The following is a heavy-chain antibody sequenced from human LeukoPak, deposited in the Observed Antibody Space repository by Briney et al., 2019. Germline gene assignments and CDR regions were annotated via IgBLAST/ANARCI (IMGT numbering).Heavy chain of an antibody. Sequence: PSETLSLTCTVSGGSISSSSYYWGWIRQPPGKGLEWIGSIYYSGSTYYNPSLKSRVTISVDTSKNQFSLKLGSVTAADTAVYYCARQTAYYDILTGYYPYYFDYWGQGTLVTVSS. CDR3: ARQTAYYDILTGYYPYYFDY. CDR2: IYYSGST. D-gene: IGHD3-9*01. V-gene: IGHV4-39*01. CDR1: GGSISSSSYY. J-gene: IGHJ4*02.